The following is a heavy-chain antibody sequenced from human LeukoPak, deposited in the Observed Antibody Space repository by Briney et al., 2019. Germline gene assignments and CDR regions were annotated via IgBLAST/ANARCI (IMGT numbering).Heavy chain of an antibody. J-gene: IGHJ5*02. V-gene: IGHV3-48*04. Sequence: GGSLRLSCAASGFTFSSYSMNWVRQAPGKGLEWVSYISSSSSTIYYADSVKGRFTISRDNAKNSLYLQMNSLRAEDTALYYCAKDILAHQLLYGGGNWFDPWGQGTLVTVSS. CDR1: GFTFSSYS. D-gene: IGHD2-2*01. CDR3: AKDILAHQLLYGGGNWFDP. CDR2: ISSSSSTI.